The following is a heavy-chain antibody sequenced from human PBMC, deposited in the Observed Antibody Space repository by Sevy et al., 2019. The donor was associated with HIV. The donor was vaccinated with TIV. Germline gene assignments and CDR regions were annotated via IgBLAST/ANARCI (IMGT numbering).Heavy chain of an antibody. CDR2: IRNKAYDGTT. CDR3: TRDPTEGIAVAGNWYDP. D-gene: IGHD6-19*01. J-gene: IGHJ5*02. Sequence: GGSLRLSCKASGFTFGDYAMSWFRQAPGKGLEWVGFIRNKAYDGTTEYAASVKGRFTISRGDSKSIAYLQMNSLKTEDTAVYYCTRDPTEGIAVAGNWYDPWGQGTLVTVSS. V-gene: IGHV3-49*03. CDR1: GFTFGDYA.